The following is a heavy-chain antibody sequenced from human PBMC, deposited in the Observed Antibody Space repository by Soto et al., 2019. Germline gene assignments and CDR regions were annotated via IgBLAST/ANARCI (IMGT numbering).Heavy chain of an antibody. D-gene: IGHD6-6*01. Sequence: PVGSLRLSCAASGFTFSSYAMSWVRQAPGKGLEWVSAISGSGGSTYYADSVKGRFTISRDNSKNTLYLQMNSLRAEDTAVYYCAKDPYSSSSGWFDPWGQGTLVTVSS. J-gene: IGHJ5*02. CDR3: AKDPYSSSSGWFDP. CDR2: ISGSGGST. CDR1: GFTFSSYA. V-gene: IGHV3-23*01.